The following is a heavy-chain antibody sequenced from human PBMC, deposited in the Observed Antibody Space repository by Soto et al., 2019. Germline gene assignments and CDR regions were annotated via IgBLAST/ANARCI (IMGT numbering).Heavy chain of an antibody. V-gene: IGHV4-61*01. CDR3: ARDPRITIGYGMDV. Sequence: SETLSLTCTVSGGSVSSGSYYWSWIRQPPGKGLEWIGYIYYSGSTNYNPSPKSRVTISVDTSKNQFSLKLSSVTAADTAVYYCARDPRITIGYGMDVWGQGTTVTVSS. CDR1: GGSVSSGSYY. J-gene: IGHJ6*02. CDR2: IYYSGST. D-gene: IGHD3-9*01.